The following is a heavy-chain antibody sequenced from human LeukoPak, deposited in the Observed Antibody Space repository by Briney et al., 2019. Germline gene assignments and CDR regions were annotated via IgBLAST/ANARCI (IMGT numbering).Heavy chain of an antibody. V-gene: IGHV4-4*07. Sequence: SETLSLTCTVSGGSINTYYWSWIRQPAGKGLEWIGRIYSTGITAYNPSLKGRVTMSVDTSKNQFSLKLSSVTAADTAVYYCARPQSGLGWFDPWGQGILVTVSS. J-gene: IGHJ5*02. CDR3: ARPQSGLGWFDP. CDR1: GGSINTYY. CDR2: IYSTGIT.